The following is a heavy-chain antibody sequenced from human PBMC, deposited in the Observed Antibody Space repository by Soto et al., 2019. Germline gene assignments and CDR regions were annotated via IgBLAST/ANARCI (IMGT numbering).Heavy chain of an antibody. CDR1: GFTFSSYG. CDR3: AKDPTNLMIVVVSSFDY. D-gene: IGHD3-22*01. V-gene: IGHV3-30*18. Sequence: QVQLVESGGGVVQPGRSLRLSCAASGFTFSSYGMHWVRQAPGKGLEWVAVISYDGSNKYYADSVKGRFTISRDNSKNTLYLQMNSLRAEDTAVYYCAKDPTNLMIVVVSSFDYWGQGTLVTVSS. CDR2: ISYDGSNK. J-gene: IGHJ4*02.